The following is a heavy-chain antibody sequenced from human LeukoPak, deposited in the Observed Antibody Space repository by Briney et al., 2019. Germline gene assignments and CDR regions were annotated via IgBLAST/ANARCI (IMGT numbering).Heavy chain of an antibody. J-gene: IGHJ4*02. CDR2: ISYDGSNE. CDR3: AKSSNIGYCSSTSCYGVDY. V-gene: IGHV3-30-3*02. Sequence: GGSLRLSCVASGFTFSSYAMHWVRQAPGEGLEWVVFISYDGSNEYYADSVKGRFTISRDNSKNTLYLQMNSLRAEDTAVYYCAKSSNIGYCSSTSCYGVDYWGQGTLVTVSS. CDR1: GFTFSSYA. D-gene: IGHD2-2*01.